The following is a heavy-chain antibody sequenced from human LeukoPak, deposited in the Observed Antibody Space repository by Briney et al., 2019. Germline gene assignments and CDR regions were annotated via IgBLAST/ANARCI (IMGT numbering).Heavy chain of an antibody. CDR2: INHSGST. J-gene: IGHJ4*02. V-gene: IGHV4-34*01. CDR1: GGSFSGYY. Sequence: SETLSLTCAVYGGSFSGYYWSWIRQPPGKGLEWIGEINHSGSTNYNPSLKSRVTISVDTSKNQFSLRLSSVTSADTAVYYCARVVGYCRRTSCYPRFDSWGQGTLVTVSS. CDR3: ARVVGYCRRTSCYPRFDS. D-gene: IGHD2-2*01.